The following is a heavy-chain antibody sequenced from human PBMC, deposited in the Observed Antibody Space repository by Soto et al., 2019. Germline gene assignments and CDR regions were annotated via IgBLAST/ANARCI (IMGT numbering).Heavy chain of an antibody. CDR1: GFTFSSYW. CDR2: IKQDGSEK. J-gene: IGHJ6*02. V-gene: IGHV3-7*04. CDR3: ARFYYESSGYLPSPYYYYYGMDV. Sequence: EVQLVESGGGLVQPGGSLRLSCAASGFTFSSYWMSWVRQAPGKGLEWVANIKQDGSEKYYVDSVKGRFTISRDNAKNSLYLQMNSLRAEDTAVYYCARFYYESSGYLPSPYYYYYGMDVWGQGTTVTVSS. D-gene: IGHD3-22*01.